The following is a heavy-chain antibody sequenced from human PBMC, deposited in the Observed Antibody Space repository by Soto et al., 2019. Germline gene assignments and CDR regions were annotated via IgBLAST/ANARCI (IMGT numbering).Heavy chain of an antibody. Sequence: ASVKVSCKASGDTFTSYAMHWVRQAPGQRLEWMGWINAGNGNTKYSQKFQGRVTITRDTSASTAYMELSSLRSEDTAVYYCARGSPSTSYYYYYMEVWGKGTTVTVSS. J-gene: IGHJ6*03. CDR1: GDTFTSYA. CDR2: INAGNGNT. V-gene: IGHV1-3*01. CDR3: ARGSPSTSYYYYYMEV.